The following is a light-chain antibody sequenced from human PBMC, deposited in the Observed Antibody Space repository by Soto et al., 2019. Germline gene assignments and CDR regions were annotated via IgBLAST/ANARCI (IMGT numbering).Light chain of an antibody. CDR1: QSISSW. Sequence: DIQMTQSPSTLSASVGDRVTITCRASQSISSWLVWYQQKPGTAPKVLIYDASRLESGVPSIFSGSGSGTEFTLTISSLQPADFATYYCQQYNSYSWTFGQGTKVAI. J-gene: IGKJ1*01. CDR3: QQYNSYSWT. CDR2: DAS. V-gene: IGKV1-5*01.